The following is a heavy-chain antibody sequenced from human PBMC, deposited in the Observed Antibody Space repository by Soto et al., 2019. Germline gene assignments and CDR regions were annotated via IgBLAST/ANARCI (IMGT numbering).Heavy chain of an antibody. CDR2: IKSKTDGGTT. CDR3: TTDVISSSWPIFDY. J-gene: IGHJ4*02. Sequence: EVQLVESGGGLVKPGGSLRLSCAASGFTFSNAWMSWVRQAPGKGLEWVGRIKSKTDGGTTDYAAPVKGRFTISRDDSKNTLYLQMNSLKTEDTAVYYCTTDVISSSWPIFDYWGQGTLVTVSS. CDR1: GFTFSNAW. V-gene: IGHV3-15*01. D-gene: IGHD6-13*01.